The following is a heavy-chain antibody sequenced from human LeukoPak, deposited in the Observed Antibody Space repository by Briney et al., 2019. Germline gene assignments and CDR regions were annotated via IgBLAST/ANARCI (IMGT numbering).Heavy chain of an antibody. V-gene: IGHV3-23*01. CDR1: GLTFSSFA. CDR3: AKDFRVVTSPFDY. D-gene: IGHD3-3*01. CDR2: ISGSGGST. J-gene: IGHJ4*02. Sequence: GGSLRLSCAASGLTFSSFAMSWVRQAPGKGLEWVSAISGSGGSTYYADSVKGRFTISRDNSKNTLYLQMNSLRAEDTAVYYCAKDFRVVTSPFDYWGQGTLVTVSS.